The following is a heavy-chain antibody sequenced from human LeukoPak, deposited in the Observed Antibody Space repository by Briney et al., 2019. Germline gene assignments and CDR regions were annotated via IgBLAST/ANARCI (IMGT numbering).Heavy chain of an antibody. D-gene: IGHD3-22*01. CDR1: GGSISGYY. J-gene: IGHJ4*02. CDR2: IYYSGST. V-gene: IGHV4-59*08. Sequence: PSETLSLTCTVSGGSISGYYWSWIRQPPGKGLEWIGYIYYSGSTNYNPSLKSRVTISVDTSRNQFSLKQTSVTAADTAVYYCAKVSDRDSSGYYWGFEYWGQGTLVTVSS. CDR3: AKVSDRDSSGYYWGFEY.